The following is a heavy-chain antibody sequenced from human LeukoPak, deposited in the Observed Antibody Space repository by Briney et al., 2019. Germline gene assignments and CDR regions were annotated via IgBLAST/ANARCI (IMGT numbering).Heavy chain of an antibody. CDR2: IKQDGSEK. CDR1: GFTFSSYW. CDR3: ARDSAGGAEDY. D-gene: IGHD3-16*01. J-gene: IGHJ4*02. V-gene: IGHV3-7*01. Sequence: GGSLRLSCAASGFTFSSYWMSWVRQAPGKGLEWVANIKQDGSEKYYVDSVKGRFAISRDNAKNSLYLQMNSLRAEDTAVYYCARDSAGGAEDYWGQGTLVTVSS.